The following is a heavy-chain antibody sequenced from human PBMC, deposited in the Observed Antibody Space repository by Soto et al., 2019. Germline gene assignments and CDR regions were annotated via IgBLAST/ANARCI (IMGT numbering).Heavy chain of an antibody. D-gene: IGHD3-16*02. CDR3: ARRDYDYIWGSYRYGRDFDY. CDR2: IYYSGST. V-gene: IGHV4-39*01. CDR1: GGSISSSSYY. J-gene: IGHJ4*02. Sequence: SETLSLTCTVSGGSISSSSYYWGWIRQPPGKGLEWIGSIYYSGSTYYNPSLKSRVTISVDTSKNQFSLKLSSVTAADTAVYYCARRDYDYIWGSYRYGRDFDYWGQGTLVTVSS.